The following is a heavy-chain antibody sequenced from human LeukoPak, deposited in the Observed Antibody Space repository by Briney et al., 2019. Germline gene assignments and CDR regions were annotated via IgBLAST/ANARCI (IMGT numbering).Heavy chain of an antibody. V-gene: IGHV3-21*01. Sequence: PGGSLRLSCAASGFTFSSYSMNWVRQAPGKGLEWVSSISSSSSYIYYADSVKGRFTISRDNAKNSLYLQMNSLRAEDTAVYYCARPNLYGSGTDDAFDIWGQGTMVTVSS. D-gene: IGHD3-10*01. J-gene: IGHJ3*02. CDR3: ARPNLYGSGTDDAFDI. CDR1: GFTFSSYS. CDR2: ISSSSSYI.